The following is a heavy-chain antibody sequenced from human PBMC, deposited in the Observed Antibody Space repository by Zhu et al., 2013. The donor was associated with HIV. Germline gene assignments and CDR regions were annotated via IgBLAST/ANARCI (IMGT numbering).Heavy chain of an antibody. CDR2: INTYNGNA. J-gene: IGHJ3*02. V-gene: IGHV1-18*04. CDR3: ARRGMVATKRREMVATDDAFDI. CDR1: GYTFTNYG. D-gene: IGHD3-10*01. Sequence: QVQVVQSGTEVKKPGASVKVSCKASGYTFTNYGISWVRQAPGQGLEWMAWINTYNGNAKYAQKFQGRVTMTTDTSTTTAYMELRSLRSDDTAVYYCARRGMVATKRREMVATDDAFDIWGQGDNGHRLF.